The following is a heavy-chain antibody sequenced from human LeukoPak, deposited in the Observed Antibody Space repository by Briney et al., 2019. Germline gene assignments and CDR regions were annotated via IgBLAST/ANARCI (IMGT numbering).Heavy chain of an antibody. CDR3: ARVAFYDSPSLDY. CDR1: GYSFADYY. V-gene: IGHV1-2*02. D-gene: IGHD3-22*01. J-gene: IGHJ4*02. CDR2: IKPNSGGT. Sequence: ASVKVSCKASGYSFADYYMHWVRQAPGQGLEWMGWIKPNSGGTRSAQKFQGRVTMTRDTSISTAYMELSGLRSDDTAVYYCARVAFYDSPSLDYWGQGTLVTVSS.